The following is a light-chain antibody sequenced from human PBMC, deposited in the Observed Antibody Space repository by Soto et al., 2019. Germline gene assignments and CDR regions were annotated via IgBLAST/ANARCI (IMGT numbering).Light chain of an antibody. CDR1: QSVSSN. V-gene: IGKV3-15*01. CDR3: QQYINLWT. Sequence: EIVMTQSPATLSVSPGERATLSCRASQSVSSNLAWYQQKPGQSPRLLTYGASTRATGVPARFSGSGSGTEFTLTISSLQSEDFAVYYCQQYINLWTFGQGTKVEIK. CDR2: GAS. J-gene: IGKJ1*01.